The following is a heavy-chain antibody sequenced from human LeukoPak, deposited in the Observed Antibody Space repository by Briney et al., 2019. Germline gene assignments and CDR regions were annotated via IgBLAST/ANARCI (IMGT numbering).Heavy chain of an antibody. Sequence: GGSLRLSCAASGFTFSSYGMSWVRQAPGKGLEWVSAISGSGGSTSYADSVKGRFTISRDNSKNTLYLQMNSLRAEDTAVYYCTTCGRDGYNYPYYFDYWGQGTLVTVSS. CDR1: GFTFSSYG. J-gene: IGHJ4*02. CDR2: ISGSGGST. CDR3: TTCGRDGYNYPYYFDY. D-gene: IGHD5-24*01. V-gene: IGHV3-23*01.